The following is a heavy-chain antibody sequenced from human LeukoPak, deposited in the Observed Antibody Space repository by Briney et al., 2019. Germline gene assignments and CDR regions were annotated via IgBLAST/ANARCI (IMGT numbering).Heavy chain of an antibody. J-gene: IGHJ4*02. D-gene: IGHD6-6*01. CDR2: INPTGGST. CDR1: GYTFTSYG. Sequence: GASVKVSCKASGYTFTSYGISWVRQAPGQGLEWMGIINPTGGSTTYAQKFQGRVTMTRDTSTSTVYMELSSLRSDDTAVYYCARTAARRFDYWGQGTLVTVSP. V-gene: IGHV1-46*01. CDR3: ARTAARRFDY.